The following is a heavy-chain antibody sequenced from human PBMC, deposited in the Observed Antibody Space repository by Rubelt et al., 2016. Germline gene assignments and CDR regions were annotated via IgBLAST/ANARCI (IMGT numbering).Heavy chain of an antibody. J-gene: IGHJ5*01. D-gene: IGHD2-15*01. CDR2: INPNSGGT. Sequence: MHWVRQAPGQGLEWMGRINPNSGGTNYAQKFQGRVTMTRDTSISTAYMELSRLRSDDTAVYYCASPRYCSGGSCYWFDYWGQGTLVTVSS. CDR3: ASPRYCSGGSCYWFDY. V-gene: IGHV1-2*06.